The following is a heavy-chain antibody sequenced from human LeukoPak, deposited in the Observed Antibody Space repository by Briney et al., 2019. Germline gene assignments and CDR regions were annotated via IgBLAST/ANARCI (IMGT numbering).Heavy chain of an antibody. CDR2: IIPIFGTA. D-gene: IGHD5-24*01. CDR1: GGTFSSYA. V-gene: IGHV1-69*05. CDR3: ARADVEMATIRGGGGGYFDY. Sequence: SVKVSCKASGGTFSSYAISWVRQAPGQGLEWMGRIIPIFGTANYAQKFQGRVTITTDESTSTAYMELSSLRSEDTAGYYCARADVEMATIRGGGGGYFDYWGQGTLVTVSS. J-gene: IGHJ4*02.